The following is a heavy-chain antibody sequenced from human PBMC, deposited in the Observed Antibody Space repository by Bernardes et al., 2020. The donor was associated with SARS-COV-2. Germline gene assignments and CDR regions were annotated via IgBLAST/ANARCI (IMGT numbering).Heavy chain of an antibody. Sequence: GGSLRLSCAASGFTFSSYAMSWFRQTPGKGLEWFSAISGTGTTYYADSVKGRFTAARDNSKNTLYLQMNTLRAEDTAVYYCARIYSTSSFDFDYWGQGTLVTVSS. J-gene: IGHJ4*02. V-gene: IGHV3-23*01. D-gene: IGHD6-6*01. CDR1: GFTFSSYA. CDR3: ARIYSTSSFDFDY. CDR2: ISGTGTT.